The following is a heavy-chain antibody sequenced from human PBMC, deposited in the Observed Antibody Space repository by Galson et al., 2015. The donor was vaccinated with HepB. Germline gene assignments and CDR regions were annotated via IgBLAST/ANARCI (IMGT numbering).Heavy chain of an antibody. CDR1: GGSISSSSYS. D-gene: IGHD2-2*01. J-gene: IGHJ4*02. Sequence: SETLSLTCTVSGGSISSSSYSWGWIRRPPGTGLEWIGSIYYSGSTYYNPSLKSRVTMSVDTSKNQFSLKLSSVTAADMAVYYCARHLRGYCSSPSCHSDYWGQGTLVTVSS. CDR3: ARHLRGYCSSPSCHSDY. V-gene: IGHV4-39*01. CDR2: IYYSGST.